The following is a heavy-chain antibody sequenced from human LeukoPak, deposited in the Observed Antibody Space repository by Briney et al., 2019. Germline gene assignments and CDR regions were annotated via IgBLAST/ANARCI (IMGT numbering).Heavy chain of an antibody. Sequence: SETLSLTCAVSVGSISSSNWWGWVRQPPGKGLDWIGENYHSGSTNYNPSIKSRVNISVAKYKNQFSLKLSSVTAADTAVYYCARAPGSGEVNPFDYWGQGTMVTVSS. D-gene: IGHD3-16*01. CDR2: NYHSGST. J-gene: IGHJ4*02. CDR1: VGSISSSNW. V-gene: IGHV4-4*02. CDR3: ARAPGSGEVNPFDY.